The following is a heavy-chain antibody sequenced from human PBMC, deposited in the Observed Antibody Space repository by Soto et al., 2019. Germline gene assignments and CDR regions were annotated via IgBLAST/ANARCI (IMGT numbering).Heavy chain of an antibody. Sequence: QVQLGQSGAAVKKPESSVKVSCKAYGGTYSSYAISWLLQAPGQGLEWMGGIIPIFGTANYAQKFQGRVTITAGESTSTAYMELSSLRSYDTAVYYCARGYGSGSYWFDYWGQGPLVTVSS. D-gene: IGHD3-10*01. V-gene: IGHV1-69*01. CDR2: IIPIFGTA. CDR3: ARGYGSGSYWFDY. J-gene: IGHJ4*01. CDR1: GGTYSSYA.